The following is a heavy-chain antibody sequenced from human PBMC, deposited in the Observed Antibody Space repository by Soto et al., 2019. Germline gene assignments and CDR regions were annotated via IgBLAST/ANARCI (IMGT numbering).Heavy chain of an antibody. D-gene: IGHD3-22*01. V-gene: IGHV1-2*02. CDR1: GYSFTGYF. Sequence: ASVKVTCKVSGYSFTGYFMHWVQQAPEQGLEWMGWINPNSGGRNFAQKFQGRVTMTTDTSTSTAYMELRRLRSDDTAVYYCARGYDSSGYYYGDFDHWGQGTLVTV. CDR3: ARGYDSSGYYYGDFDH. J-gene: IGHJ4*02. CDR2: INPNSGGR.